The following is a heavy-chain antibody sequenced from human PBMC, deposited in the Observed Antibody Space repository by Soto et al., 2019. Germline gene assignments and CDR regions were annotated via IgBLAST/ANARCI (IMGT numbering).Heavy chain of an antibody. Sequence: ESLKISCKGSGYSFAGYWITWVRQKPGKGLEWMGRIDPSDSQTYYSPSFRGHVTISVTKSITTVFLQWSSLRASDTAMYYCARQIYDSDTGPNFQYYFESWGQGNPVAGSS. CDR2: IDPSDSQT. CDR1: GYSFAGYW. J-gene: IGHJ4*02. D-gene: IGHD3-22*01. V-gene: IGHV5-10-1*01. CDR3: ARQIYDSDTGPNFQYYFES.